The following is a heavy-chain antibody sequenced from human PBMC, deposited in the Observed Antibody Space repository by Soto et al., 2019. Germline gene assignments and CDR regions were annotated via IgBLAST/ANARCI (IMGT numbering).Heavy chain of an antibody. V-gene: IGHV4-31*03. CDR3: ARGTMTLFGVAHLTEFES. D-gene: IGHD3-3*01. CDR2: IYHSGNT. J-gene: IGHJ3*02. Sequence: PSEPLSLTCTVSRGSISSGGYSWSWIRQHPGKGLEWIGYIYHSGNTYYNPSLKSRVTMSVDTSKNQFSLNLSSVTAADTAVYYCARGTMTLFGVAHLTEFESWGQGAMVTVSS. CDR1: RGSISSGGYS.